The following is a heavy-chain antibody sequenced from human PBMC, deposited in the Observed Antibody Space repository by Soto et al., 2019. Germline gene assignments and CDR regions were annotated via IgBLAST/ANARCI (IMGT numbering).Heavy chain of an antibody. CDR1: GFTFSSYG. CDR2: IWYDGSNK. J-gene: IGHJ3*02. Sequence: QVQLVESGGGVVQPGRSLRLSCAASGFTFSSYGMHWVRQAPGKGLEWVAVIWYDGSNKYYADSVKGRFTISRDNSKNTLYLQMNSLRAEDTAVYYCARGGENDVFDIWGQGTMVTVSS. CDR3: ARGGENDVFDI. V-gene: IGHV3-33*01. D-gene: IGHD3-16*01.